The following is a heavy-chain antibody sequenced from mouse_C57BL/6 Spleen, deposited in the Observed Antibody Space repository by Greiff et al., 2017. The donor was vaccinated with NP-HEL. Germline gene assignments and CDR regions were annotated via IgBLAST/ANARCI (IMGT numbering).Heavy chain of an antibody. CDR3: ARGSLDD. V-gene: IGHV1-82*01. Sequence: QVQLQQSGPELVKPGASVKISCKASGYAFSSSWMNWVKQRPGKGLEWIGRIYPGDGDTNYNGKFKGKATLTADKSSSTAYMQLSSLTSEDSAVYFCARGSLDDWGQGTTLTVSS. CDR1: GYAFSSSW. J-gene: IGHJ2*01. CDR2: IYPGDGDT.